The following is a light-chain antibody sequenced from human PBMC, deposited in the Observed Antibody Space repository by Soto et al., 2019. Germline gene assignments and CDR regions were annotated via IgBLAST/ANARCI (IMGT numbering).Light chain of an antibody. CDR2: AAS. V-gene: IGKV1-9*01. J-gene: IGKJ5*01. Sequence: DIQLTHSPSFLSPSIGESVTITCRASQVISTSLAWYQVKPGKAPKLLIYAASTLESGVPSRFSATVSGTRVRRTIRSRQPEDFGTYYCQHLFEAQIAVGQGPRREIK. CDR1: QVISTS. CDR3: QHLFEAQIA.